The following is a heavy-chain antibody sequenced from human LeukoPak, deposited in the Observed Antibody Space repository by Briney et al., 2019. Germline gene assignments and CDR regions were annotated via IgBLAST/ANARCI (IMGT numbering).Heavy chain of an antibody. CDR2: INPNSGGT. J-gene: IGHJ5*02. CDR3: ARATEQLGRRTNWFDP. D-gene: IGHD6-6*01. Sequence: ASVKVSFKASGSLFTGYYMHWVRQAPGQGLEWMGRINPNSGGTTYSQKFQGRVTMTRGTSISATYMELSSLRSDDTAVYYCARATEQLGRRTNWFDPWGQGTLVTVSS. V-gene: IGHV1-2*06. CDR1: GSLFTGYY.